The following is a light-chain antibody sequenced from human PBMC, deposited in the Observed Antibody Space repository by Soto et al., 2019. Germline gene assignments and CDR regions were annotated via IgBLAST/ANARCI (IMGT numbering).Light chain of an antibody. CDR3: LQTDSVPYT. Sequence: DIQMTQSPSSLSASVGDRVTLTCRASQSNSSYLNWYQLKPGRPPKLLIYFASSLQAGVPSRFSGAGSETDFTLTITDLQPEDFTSYFCLQTDSVPYTFGQGT. CDR2: FAS. J-gene: IGKJ2*01. V-gene: IGKV1-39*01. CDR1: QSNSSY.